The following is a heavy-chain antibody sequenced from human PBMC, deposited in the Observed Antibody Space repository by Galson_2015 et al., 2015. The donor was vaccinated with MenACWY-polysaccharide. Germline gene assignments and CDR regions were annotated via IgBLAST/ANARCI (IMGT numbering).Heavy chain of an antibody. CDR1: GFSLSTSGTR. Sequence: PALVKPTQTLTLTCTFSGFSLSTSGTRVSWIRQAPGKALEWLARIDWDDAKFYSTSLKTRLTISKDTSKNQVVLTMTNMDLVDTATYYCVRESGSYYQMDYWGQGTLVTVSS. V-gene: IGHV2-70*04. CDR3: VRESGSYYQMDY. CDR2: IDWDDAK. J-gene: IGHJ4*02. D-gene: IGHD1-26*01.